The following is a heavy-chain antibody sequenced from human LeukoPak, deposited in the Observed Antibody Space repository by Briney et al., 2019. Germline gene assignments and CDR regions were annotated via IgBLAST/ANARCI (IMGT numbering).Heavy chain of an antibody. D-gene: IGHD6-6*01. CDR2: ISWNSGSI. V-gene: IGHV3-9*03. CDR1: GFTFDDYA. CDR3: AKEGSSSSFDY. Sequence: TGGSLRLSCAASGFTFDDYAMHWVRQAPGKGLEWVSGISWNSGSIGYADSVKGRFTISRDNAKNSLYLQMNSLRAEDMALYYCAKEGSSSSFDYWGQGTLVTVSS. J-gene: IGHJ4*02.